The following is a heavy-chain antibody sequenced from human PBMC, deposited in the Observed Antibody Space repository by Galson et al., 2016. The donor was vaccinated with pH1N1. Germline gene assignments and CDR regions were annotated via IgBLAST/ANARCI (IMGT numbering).Heavy chain of an antibody. CDR1: GFTFSIFA. D-gene: IGHD5-18*01. Sequence: SLRLSCAASGFTFSIFATHWVRQAPGEGLEWVAVISSSGDNIFYADSVKGRFTISRDSSKNTLFLQMNNLRPEDTAFYYCARVRSSGYNYAQQFVDWGQGTLVTVSS. V-gene: IGHV3-30-3*01. J-gene: IGHJ4*02. CDR2: ISSSGDNI. CDR3: ARVRSSGYNYAQQFVD.